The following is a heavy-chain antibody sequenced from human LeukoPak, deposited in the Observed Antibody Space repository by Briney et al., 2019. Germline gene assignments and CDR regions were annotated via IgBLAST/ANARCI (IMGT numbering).Heavy chain of an antibody. J-gene: IGHJ4*02. V-gene: IGHV4-59*01. Sequence: SETLSFTCTVSGGSISSYYWSWIRQPPGKGLEWIGYIYYSGSTNYNPSLKSRVTISVDTSKNQFSLKLSSVTAADTAVYYCARVDYGDVLNYWGQGTLVTVSS. D-gene: IGHD4-17*01. CDR2: IYYSGST. CDR1: GGSISSYY. CDR3: ARVDYGDVLNY.